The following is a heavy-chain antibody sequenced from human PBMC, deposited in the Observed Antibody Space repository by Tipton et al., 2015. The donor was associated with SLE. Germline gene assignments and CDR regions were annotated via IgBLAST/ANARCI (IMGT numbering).Heavy chain of an antibody. V-gene: IGHV4-34*01. CDR2: SYYSGST. D-gene: IGHD1-26*01. CDR1: GGSFSGYY. J-gene: IGHJ4*02. Sequence: GLVKPSETLSLTCAVYGGSFSGYYWSWIRQPPGKGLEWIASSYYSGSTHYNPSLKSRVTMSVDTSKNQVSRKLTSVTAADTSVYCCARGPQWEVTNPPYYFDNWGQGTLVTVSS. CDR3: ARGPQWEVTNPPYYFDN.